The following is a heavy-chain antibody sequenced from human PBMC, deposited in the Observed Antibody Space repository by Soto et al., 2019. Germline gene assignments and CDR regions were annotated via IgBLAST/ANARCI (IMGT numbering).Heavy chain of an antibody. V-gene: IGHV3-74*01. CDR3: VREIR. CDR1: GFTFNNFW. J-gene: IGHJ4*02. CDR2: INSDGTTT. Sequence: EVQLVESGGDLVQPGGSLRLSCAASGFTFNNFWMYWVRQTPEKGLVWVSGINSDGTTTTYADSVKGRFTISRDNAKNTLYLQMNSLTVEDTAIYYCVREIRWGQGTLVTVSS.